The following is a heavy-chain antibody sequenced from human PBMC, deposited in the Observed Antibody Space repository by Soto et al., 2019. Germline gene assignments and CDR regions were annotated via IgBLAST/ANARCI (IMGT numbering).Heavy chain of an antibody. D-gene: IGHD3-10*01. J-gene: IGHJ1*01. V-gene: IGHV2-5*01. CDR1: GFSLSTSGLG. CDR3: AHRMSILWFGESEYFQH. Sequence: SVPTLVNPTQTLTLTCTFSGFSLSTSGLGVGWIRQPPGKALEWLALIYWNDDKRYSPSLKSRLTITKDTSKNQVVLTMTNMDPVDTATYYCAHRMSILWFGESEYFQHWGQGTLVTVSS. CDR2: IYWNDDK.